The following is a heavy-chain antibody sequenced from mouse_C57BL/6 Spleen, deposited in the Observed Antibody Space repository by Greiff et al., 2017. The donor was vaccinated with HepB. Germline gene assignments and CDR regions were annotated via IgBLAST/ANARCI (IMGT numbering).Heavy chain of an antibody. V-gene: IGHV1-55*01. Sequence: QVQLKQPGAELVKPGASVKMSCKASGYTFTSYWITWVKQRPGQGLEWIGDIYPGSGSTNYNEKFKSKATLTVDTSSSTAYMQLSSLTSEDSAVYYCARGGYDGGAMDYWGQGTSVTVSS. D-gene: IGHD2-3*01. J-gene: IGHJ4*01. CDR1: GYTFTSYW. CDR2: IYPGSGST. CDR3: ARGGYDGGAMDY.